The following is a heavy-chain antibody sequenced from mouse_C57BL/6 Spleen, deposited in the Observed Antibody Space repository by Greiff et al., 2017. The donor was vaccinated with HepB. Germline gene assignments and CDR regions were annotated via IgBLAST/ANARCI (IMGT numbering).Heavy chain of an antibody. D-gene: IGHD2-4*01. J-gene: IGHJ3*01. CDR2: INPSSGYT. CDR1: GYTFTSYT. Sequence: VQLQQSGAELARPGASVKMSCKASGYTFTSYTMHWVKQRPGQGLEWIGYINPSSGYTKYNQKFKDKATLTADKSSSTAYMQLSSLTSEDSAVYYCARGDYDYAWFAYWGQGTLVTVSA. CDR3: ARGDYDYAWFAY. V-gene: IGHV1-4*01.